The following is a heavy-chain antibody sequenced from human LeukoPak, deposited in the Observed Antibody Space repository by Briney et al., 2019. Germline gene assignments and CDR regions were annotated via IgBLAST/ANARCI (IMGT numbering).Heavy chain of an antibody. CDR1: GFTFSSYA. Sequence: PGRSLRLSCAASGFTFSSYAMHWVRQAPGKGLEWVAVISYDGSNKYYADSVKGRFTISRDNSKNTLYLQMNSQRAEDTAVYYCARDRTIFGVVIAYYFDYWGQGTLVTVSS. D-gene: IGHD3-3*01. J-gene: IGHJ4*02. CDR3: ARDRTIFGVVIAYYFDY. V-gene: IGHV3-30-3*01. CDR2: ISYDGSNK.